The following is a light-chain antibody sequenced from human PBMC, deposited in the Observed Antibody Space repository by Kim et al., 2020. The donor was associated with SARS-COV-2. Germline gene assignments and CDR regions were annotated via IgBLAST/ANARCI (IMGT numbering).Light chain of an antibody. CDR3: SSYTSSSTRV. J-gene: IGLJ3*02. Sequence: QSALTQPASVSGSPGQSITISCTGTSSDVGSYNDVSWYQQHPGKAPKLMFYDVSHRPSGVSNRFSGSKSGNTASLTISGLQAEDEADYYCSSYTSSSTRVFGGGTQLTVL. CDR2: DVS. V-gene: IGLV2-14*03. CDR1: SSDVGSYND.